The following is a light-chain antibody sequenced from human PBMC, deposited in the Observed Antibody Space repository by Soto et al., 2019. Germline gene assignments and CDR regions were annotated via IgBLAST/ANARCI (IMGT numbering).Light chain of an antibody. J-gene: IGKJ2*01. V-gene: IGKV3-11*01. CDR1: QSVSSY. CDR3: QNRRT. CDR2: DAS. Sequence: EIVLAQSQATLSLSPGERATLSCMASQSVSSYLAWYQQKPGQAPRLLIYDASNRATGIPARFSGIGSGTDFTLTIRSLEPEDLAVSYCQNRRTFGQGTKLEIK.